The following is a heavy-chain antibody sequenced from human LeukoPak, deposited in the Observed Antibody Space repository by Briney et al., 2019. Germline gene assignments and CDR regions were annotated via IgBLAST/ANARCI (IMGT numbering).Heavy chain of an antibody. CDR3: AKDLGTLTIIFDF. Sequence: GGSLRLSCAASGFTFSNYWMHWVRQAPGKGLEWVALISPDGSYKYYADSVKGRLTISRDNSKNTLYLQMNRLTAEDTAVYCCAKDLGTLTIIFDFWGQGTLVTVSS. CDR1: GFTFSNYW. J-gene: IGHJ4*02. CDR2: ISPDGSYK. D-gene: IGHD4-17*01. V-gene: IGHV3-30*18.